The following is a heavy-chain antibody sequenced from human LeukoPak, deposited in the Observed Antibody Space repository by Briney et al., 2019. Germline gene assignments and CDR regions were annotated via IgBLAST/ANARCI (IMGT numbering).Heavy chain of an antibody. CDR1: GYTFTGYY. V-gene: IGHV1-2*02. CDR2: IVPHSGGT. Sequence: GASVKVSCKASGYTFTGYYMHWVRQAPGQGPEWMGWIVPHSGGTKYAQKFQGRVTMTRDTSISTAYMELSRLRYDDTAVYYCATLGATSFDYWGQGALVTISS. J-gene: IGHJ4*02. CDR3: ATLGATSFDY. D-gene: IGHD1-26*01.